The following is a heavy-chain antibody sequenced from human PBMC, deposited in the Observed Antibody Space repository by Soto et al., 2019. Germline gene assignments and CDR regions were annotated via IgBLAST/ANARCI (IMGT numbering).Heavy chain of an antibody. D-gene: IGHD6-13*01. CDR2: ISYDGGKK. CDR3: AREGQPAAGTTPHN. J-gene: IGHJ4*02. CDR1: GFNFSSYA. Sequence: GGSLRLSCAASGFNFSSYAMYWVRQAPGKGLEWVAVISYDGGKKYYADLVKGRFTISRDNSKNTLYVEMNSLSAEDTAVYYCAREGQPAAGTTPHNWGQGTLVTVSS. V-gene: IGHV3-30*04.